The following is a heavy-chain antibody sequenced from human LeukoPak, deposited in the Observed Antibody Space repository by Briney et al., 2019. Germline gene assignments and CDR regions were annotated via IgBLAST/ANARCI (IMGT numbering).Heavy chain of an antibody. CDR3: ARGTKLPYPTVTTHYYFDY. CDR2: FDPEDGET. CDR1: GYTLTELS. V-gene: IGHV1-24*01. J-gene: IGHJ4*02. Sequence: ASVKVSCKVSGYTLTELSMHWVRQAPGKGLEWMGGFDPEDGETIYAQKFQGRVTITRNTSISTAYMELSSLRSEDTAVYYCARGTKLPYPTVTTHYYFDYWGQETLVTVSS. D-gene: IGHD4-17*01.